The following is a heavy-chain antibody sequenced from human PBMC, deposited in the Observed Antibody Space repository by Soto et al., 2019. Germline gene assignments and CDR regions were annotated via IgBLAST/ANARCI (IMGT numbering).Heavy chain of an antibody. CDR2: IHYTGRS. Sequence: QVQLQESGPGLVKPSETLSLTCTVSSGSISTNYWSWIRQPPGKGLEWAGYIHYTGRSDYNPSLKSRVTKSVDTSNNQFSLKLNSVTAADTAVYYCARQSGSYDYWGQGILVTVSS. CDR3: ARQSGSYDY. V-gene: IGHV4-59*01. J-gene: IGHJ4*02. CDR1: SGSISTNY. D-gene: IGHD1-26*01.